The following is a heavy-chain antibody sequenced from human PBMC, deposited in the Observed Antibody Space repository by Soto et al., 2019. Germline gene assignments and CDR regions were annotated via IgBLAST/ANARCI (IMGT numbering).Heavy chain of an antibody. D-gene: IGHD3-10*01. CDR2: LTGSSSNI. CDR3: ANGRATYGLLTHDY. CDR1: GFSFRNYA. J-gene: IGHJ4*02. V-gene: IGHV3-23*01. Sequence: QPGGSLRLSCAASGFSFRNYAMSWVRQAPGKGLEWISTLTGSSSNIYYADSVKGRFAISRDNSRYTLYLQMNSLTAEDTAVYYCANGRATYGLLTHDYWGQGTLVTVSS.